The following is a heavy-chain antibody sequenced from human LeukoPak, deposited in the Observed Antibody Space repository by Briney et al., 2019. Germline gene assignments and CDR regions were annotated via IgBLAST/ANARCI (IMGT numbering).Heavy chain of an antibody. CDR3: ARDLFRRRNGVVEGYFDY. J-gene: IGHJ4*02. Sequence: GGSLRLSCAASGFTFSDYYMSWIRQAPGKGLEWVAVISYDGSNKYYADSVKGRFTISRDNSKNTLYLQMNSLRAEDTAVYYCARDLFRRRNGVVEGYFDYWGQGTLVTVSS. CDR2: ISYDGSNK. CDR1: GFTFSDYY. V-gene: IGHV3-30-3*01. D-gene: IGHD2-8*01.